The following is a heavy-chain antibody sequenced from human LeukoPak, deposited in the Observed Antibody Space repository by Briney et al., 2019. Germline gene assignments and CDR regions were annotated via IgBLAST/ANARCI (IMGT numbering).Heavy chain of an antibody. CDR3: ARDRAGQLDY. Sequence: ASVKVSCKASGGTFSSYAISWVRQAPGQRLEWMGWINVGNGDTKYSQKFQGRVTITRDTSASTAYMELSSLRSEETAVYYCARDRAGQLDYWGQGTLVTVSS. V-gene: IGHV1-3*01. CDR1: GGTFSSYA. J-gene: IGHJ4*02. D-gene: IGHD3-10*01. CDR2: INVGNGDT.